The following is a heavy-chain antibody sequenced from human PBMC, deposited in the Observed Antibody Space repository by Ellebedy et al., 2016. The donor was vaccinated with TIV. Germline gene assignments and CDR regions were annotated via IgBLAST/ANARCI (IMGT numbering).Heavy chain of an antibody. CDR3: ARRAINYYGMDV. CDR2: INPSGGST. CDR1: GYTFTSYY. Sequence: ASVKVSCXASGYTFTSYYMHWVRQAPGQGLEWMGIINPSGGSTSYAQKFQGRVTMTRDTSTSTVYMELSSLRSEDTAVYYCARRAINYYGMDVWGQGTTVTVSS. V-gene: IGHV1-46*01. J-gene: IGHJ6*02. D-gene: IGHD2-2*01.